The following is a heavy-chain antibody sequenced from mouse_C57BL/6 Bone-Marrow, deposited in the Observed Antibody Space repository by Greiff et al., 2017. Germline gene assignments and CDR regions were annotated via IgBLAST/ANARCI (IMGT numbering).Heavy chain of an antibody. V-gene: IGHV1-64*01. CDR1: GYTFTSYW. D-gene: IGHD1-1*01. Sequence: QVQLQQPGAELVKPGASVKLSCKASGYTFTSYWMHWVKQRPGQGLEWIGMIHPNSGSTNYNEKFKSKATLTVDKSSSTAYMPLSSLTSEDYSVYYCARRGSSPYYVDYWGQGTTLTVAS. CDR2: IHPNSGST. CDR3: ARRGSSPYYVDY. J-gene: IGHJ2*01.